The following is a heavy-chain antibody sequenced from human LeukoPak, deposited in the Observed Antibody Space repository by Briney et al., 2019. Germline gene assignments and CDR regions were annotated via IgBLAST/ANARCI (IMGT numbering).Heavy chain of an antibody. J-gene: IGHJ4*02. CDR1: GFTFSSYS. Sequence: GGSLRLSCAASGFTFSSYSMNWVRQAPGKGLEWVSSISSSSSYIYYADSVKGRFTISRDNAKNSLYLQMNSLRAEDTAVYYCARAPRGSYPTDYWGQGTLVTVSS. D-gene: IGHD1-26*01. V-gene: IGHV3-21*01. CDR2: ISSSSSYI. CDR3: ARAPRGSYPTDY.